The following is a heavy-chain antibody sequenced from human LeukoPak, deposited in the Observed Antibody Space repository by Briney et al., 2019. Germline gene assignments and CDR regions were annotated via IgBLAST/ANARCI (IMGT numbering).Heavy chain of an antibody. J-gene: IGHJ3*02. CDR3: ARDLLHRGYAFDI. D-gene: IGHD5-12*01. Sequence: PSETLSFTCTGSGGSISSATYYWSWIRQPAGKGLEWIGRIYSSGSTNYNPSLKSRVTISVDPSKNQFSLKLSSVTAADTAVYYCARDLLHRGYAFDIWGQGSMVTVSS. V-gene: IGHV4-61*02. CDR2: IYSSGST. CDR1: GGSISSATYY.